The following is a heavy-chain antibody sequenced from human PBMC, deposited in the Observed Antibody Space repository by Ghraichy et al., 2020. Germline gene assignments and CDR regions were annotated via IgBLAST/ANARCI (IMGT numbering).Heavy chain of an antibody. D-gene: IGHD3-22*01. CDR2: ISGSSSTI. Sequence: GGSLNISCAASGFTFSRYSMNWVRQAPGKGLEWISYISGSSSTIYYADSVKGRFTISRDNAKNSLYLQMNSLRDEDTAVYYCARDSTDSSGYYPYWYFDLWGRGTLVTVSS. V-gene: IGHV3-48*02. J-gene: IGHJ2*01. CDR1: GFTFSRYS. CDR3: ARDSTDSSGYYPYWYFDL.